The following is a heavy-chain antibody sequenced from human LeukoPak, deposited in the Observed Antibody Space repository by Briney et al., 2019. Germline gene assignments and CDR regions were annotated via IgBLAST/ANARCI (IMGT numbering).Heavy chain of an antibody. CDR2: ISWSGAQL. CDR3: AKAIIAVAGYDAFDL. Sequence: GGSLRLSCAASGFRFDDYAMFWVRQAPGKGLEWVSFISWSGAQLGYADAVKGRFTVSRDNSKNSLFLQIDSLRPEDTAVYYCAKAIIAVAGYDAFDLWGQGTMVTVSS. D-gene: IGHD6-19*01. J-gene: IGHJ3*01. V-gene: IGHV3-9*01. CDR1: GFRFDDYA.